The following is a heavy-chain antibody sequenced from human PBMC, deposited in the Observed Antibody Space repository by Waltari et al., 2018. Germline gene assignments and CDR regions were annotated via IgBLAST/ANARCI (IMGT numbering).Heavy chain of an antibody. J-gene: IGHJ4*02. CDR2: IIPILGIA. D-gene: IGHD5-12*01. V-gene: IGHV1-69*10. CDR1: GGTFSSYA. Sequence: QVQLVQSGAEVKKPGSSVKVSCKASGGTFSSYAISWVRQAPGQGLEWMGGIIPILGIANYAQKFQGRVTITADKSTSTAYMELSSLRSEDTAVYYCARVPTRSALGARGFDYWGQGTLVTVSS. CDR3: ARVPTRSALGARGFDY.